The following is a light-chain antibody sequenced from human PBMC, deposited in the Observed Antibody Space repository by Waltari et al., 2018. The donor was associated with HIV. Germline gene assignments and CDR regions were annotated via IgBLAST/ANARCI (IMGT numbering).Light chain of an antibody. J-gene: IGLJ1*01. CDR2: GNT. CDR3: QSYDSGLSAYV. CDR1: SPNIGAGYD. V-gene: IGLV1-40*01. Sequence: QSVLTQPPSVSGAPGQRVTISCTGSSPNIGAGYDVHWFQQLPGTAPKPLIYGNTNRPSGVPDRFSGSKSGTSASLAITGLQAEDEADYYCQSYDSGLSAYVFGTGTKVTVL.